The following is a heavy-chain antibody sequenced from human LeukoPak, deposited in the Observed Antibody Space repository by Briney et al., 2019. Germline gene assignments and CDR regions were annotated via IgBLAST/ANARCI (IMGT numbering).Heavy chain of an antibody. Sequence: ASVKVSCKASGYTFTSYNMHWVRQAPGQGLEWMGIINPSGGSTSYAQKFQGRVTMTRDTSTSTVYMELSSLRSEDTAVYYCARDRKEREMATIMNYWGQGTLVTVSS. V-gene: IGHV1-46*01. J-gene: IGHJ4*02. CDR2: INPSGGST. CDR3: ARDRKEREMATIMNY. D-gene: IGHD5-24*01. CDR1: GYTFTSYN.